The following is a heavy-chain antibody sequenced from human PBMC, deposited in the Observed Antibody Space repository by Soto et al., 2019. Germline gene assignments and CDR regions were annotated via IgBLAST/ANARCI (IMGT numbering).Heavy chain of an antibody. D-gene: IGHD3-9*01. CDR2: IKSKTDGGTT. Sequence: GGSLRLSCAASGFTFSNAWMNWVRQAPGKGLEWVGRIKSKTDGGTTDYAAPVKGRFTISRDDSKNTLYLQMNSLKTEDTAVYYCTTDRDYDILTGYYPVDYWGQGTLVTVSS. J-gene: IGHJ4*02. V-gene: IGHV3-15*07. CDR3: TTDRDYDILTGYYPVDY. CDR1: GFTFSNAW.